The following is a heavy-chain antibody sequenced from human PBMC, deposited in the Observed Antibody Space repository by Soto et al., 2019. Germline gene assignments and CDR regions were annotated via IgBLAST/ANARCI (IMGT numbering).Heavy chain of an antibody. J-gene: IGHJ4*02. CDR1: EFTFSNYA. D-gene: IGHD1-1*01. V-gene: IGHV3-30*03. Sequence: PGGSLRLSCAASEFTFSNYAMHWVRQAPGKGLQWLAVISYDGNNKYYADSVEGRFTISRDNSKNSLYLQMNSLRAEDTAVYYCATDLGTTMARHWGQGTLVTVSS. CDR3: ATDLGTTMARH. CDR2: ISYDGNNK.